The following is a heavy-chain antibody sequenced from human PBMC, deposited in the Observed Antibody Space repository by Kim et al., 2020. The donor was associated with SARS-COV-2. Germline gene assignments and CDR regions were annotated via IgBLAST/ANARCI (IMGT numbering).Heavy chain of an antibody. Sequence: ASVKVSCKASGYTFTSYSMHWVRQAPGQRLEWMGWINAGNGNTKYSQKFQGRVTITRDTSASTAYMELSSLRSEDTAVYYCAGDYGCNRGGAFDIWGQGTLVTVSS. CDR3: AGDYGCNRGGAFDI. V-gene: IGHV1-3*01. CDR1: GYTFTSYS. J-gene: IGHJ3*02. D-gene: IGHD4-17*01. CDR2: INAGNGNT.